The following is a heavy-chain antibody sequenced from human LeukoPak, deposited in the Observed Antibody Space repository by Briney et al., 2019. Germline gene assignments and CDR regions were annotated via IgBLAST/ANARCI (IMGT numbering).Heavy chain of an antibody. J-gene: IGHJ6*02. CDR2: IYVGSST. CDR1: GFTVSNNY. Sequence: GGSLRLSCAASGFTVSNNYMSWVRQTPGKGLEWVSVIYVGSSTYYADSVKGRFTISRDNSKNTLCLQMNSLRAEDTAVYYCAKDKGWGYSAYDYYGMDVWGQGTTVTVSS. D-gene: IGHD1-26*01. CDR3: AKDKGWGYSAYDYYGMDV. V-gene: IGHV3-53*01.